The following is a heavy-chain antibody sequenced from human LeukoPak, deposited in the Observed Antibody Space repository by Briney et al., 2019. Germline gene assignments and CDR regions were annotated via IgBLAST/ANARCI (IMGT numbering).Heavy chain of an antibody. V-gene: IGHV3-9*03. CDR1: GFTFSDYA. Sequence: GRSLRLSCAASGFTFSDYAMHWVRQAPGKGLEWVSGISWNSGSIGYADSVKGRFTISRDNAKNSLYLQMNSLRAEDMALYYCAKDIGYSSGWYGAFDIWGQGTMVTVAS. J-gene: IGHJ3*02. CDR3: AKDIGYSSGWYGAFDI. D-gene: IGHD6-19*01. CDR2: ISWNSGSI.